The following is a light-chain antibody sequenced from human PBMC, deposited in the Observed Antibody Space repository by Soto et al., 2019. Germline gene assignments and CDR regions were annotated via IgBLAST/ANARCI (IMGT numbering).Light chain of an antibody. Sequence: QSVLTQPPSVSAAPGPKVTISCSGSSSDIGKNYVSWYQQLPGTAPKLLMYENSKRPSGIPDRFSGSKSGTSATLGITGLQTGDEADYFCGTWDGSLSAWVFGGGTKLTVL. CDR1: SSDIGKNY. CDR3: GTWDGSLSAWV. J-gene: IGLJ3*02. CDR2: ENS. V-gene: IGLV1-51*02.